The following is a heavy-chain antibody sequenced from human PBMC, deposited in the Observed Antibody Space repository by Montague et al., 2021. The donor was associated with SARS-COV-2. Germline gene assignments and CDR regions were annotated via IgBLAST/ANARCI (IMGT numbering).Heavy chain of an antibody. V-gene: IGHV2-5*02. CDR3: ARTQYQLLSHGPDH. J-gene: IGHJ5*02. CDR1: GFSLSTSGVG. CDR2: XYWDDDQ. Sequence: PALVKPTQTLTLTCTFSGFSLSTSGVGVGWIRQPPGKALEWLALXYWDDDQRYSPSLKSRLTITKDTSKNQNQVVLTMTDMDPVDTATYYCARTQYQLLSHGPDHWGPGTLVTVTS. D-gene: IGHD2-2*01.